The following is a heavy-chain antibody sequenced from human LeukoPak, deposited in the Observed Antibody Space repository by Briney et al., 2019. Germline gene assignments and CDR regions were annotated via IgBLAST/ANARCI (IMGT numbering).Heavy chain of an antibody. CDR3: ARGNMVRRQNYYYYYMDV. CDR1: GFTFSSYG. CDR2: ISGSGGST. V-gene: IGHV3-23*01. J-gene: IGHJ6*03. D-gene: IGHD3-10*01. Sequence: GGTLRLSCAASGFTFSSYGMSWVRQAPGKGLEWVSAISGSGGSTYYADSVKGRFTISRDNAKNSLYLQMNSLRAEDTAVYYCARGNMVRRQNYYYYYMDVWGKGTTVTISS.